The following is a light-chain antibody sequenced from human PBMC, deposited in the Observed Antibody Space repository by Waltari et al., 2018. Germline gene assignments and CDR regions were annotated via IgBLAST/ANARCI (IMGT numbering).Light chain of an antibody. Sequence: IVLTQSPGTLSLSPGERATLSCRASPSVGTFLVWYQQKPGQAPRLLIQGASTRATGTPDRFSGSGSGTDFSLTISRLEPEDFAMYYCQHYVRLPVTFGQGTKVEI. CDR2: GAS. CDR3: QHYVRLPVT. CDR1: PSVGTF. V-gene: IGKV3-20*01. J-gene: IGKJ1*01.